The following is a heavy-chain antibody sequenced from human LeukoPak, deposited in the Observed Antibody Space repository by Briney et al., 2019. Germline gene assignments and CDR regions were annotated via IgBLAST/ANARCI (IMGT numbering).Heavy chain of an antibody. Sequence: ASVKVSCKASGYTFTGYYMHWVRQAPGQGLEWMGWINPNSGGTNYAQKFQGWVTMTRDTSISTAHMELSRLRSDDTAVYYCAREEYCSGGSCHLDYWGQGTLVTVSS. V-gene: IGHV1-2*04. J-gene: IGHJ4*02. CDR1: GYTFTGYY. CDR2: INPNSGGT. D-gene: IGHD2-15*01. CDR3: AREEYCSGGSCHLDY.